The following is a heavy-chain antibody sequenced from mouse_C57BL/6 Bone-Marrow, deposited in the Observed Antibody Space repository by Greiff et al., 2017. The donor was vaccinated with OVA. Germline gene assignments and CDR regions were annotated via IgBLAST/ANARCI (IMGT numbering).Heavy chain of an antibody. Sequence: QVQLQQSGAELVRPGASVTLSCKASGYTFTDYEMHWVKQTPVHGLEWIGAIDPETGGTAYNQKFKGKAILTADKSSSTAYMELRSLTSEDSAVYYCTRSLYEGYYVGFAYWGQGTLVTVSA. CDR1: GYTFTDYE. D-gene: IGHD2-3*01. J-gene: IGHJ3*01. CDR3: TRSLYEGYYVGFAY. V-gene: IGHV1-15*01. CDR2: IDPETGGT.